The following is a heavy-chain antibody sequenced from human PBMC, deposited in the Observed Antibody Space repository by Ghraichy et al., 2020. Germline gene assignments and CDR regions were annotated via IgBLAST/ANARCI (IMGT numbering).Heavy chain of an antibody. D-gene: IGHD6-19*01. J-gene: IGHJ4*02. CDR1: GGSISGSY. CDR2: THYSGST. CDR3: TRGGGWLTDN. Sequence: ETLSLTCFVSGGSISGSYCGWFRQPPGKGLEWIGFTHYSGSTEYNPSLTSRVTISVDTTKNHFSLRLSSVTAADTAIYYCTRGGGWLTDNWGQGTLVTVSS. V-gene: IGHV4-59*12.